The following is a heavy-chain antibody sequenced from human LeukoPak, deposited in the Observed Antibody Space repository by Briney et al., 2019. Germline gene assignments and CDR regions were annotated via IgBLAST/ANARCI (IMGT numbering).Heavy chain of an antibody. CDR1: GYTFTSYG. CDR2: ISAYNGNT. Sequence: ASVKVSCKASGYTFTSYGISWVRQAPGQGLEWMGWISAYNGNTNYAQKLQGRVTMTTDTSTSTAYMELRSLRSDDTAVYYCARAIGYCSSTSCYKVIALVTPFDYWGQGTLVTVSS. V-gene: IGHV1-18*01. CDR3: ARAIGYCSSTSCYKVIALVTPFDY. J-gene: IGHJ4*02. D-gene: IGHD2-2*02.